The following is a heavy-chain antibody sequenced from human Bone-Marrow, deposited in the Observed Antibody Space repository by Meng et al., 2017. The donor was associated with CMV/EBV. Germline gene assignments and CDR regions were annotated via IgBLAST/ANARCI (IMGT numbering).Heavy chain of an antibody. Sequence: SETLSLTCTVSGGSISSGGYYWSWIRQHPGKGLEWIGYIYYSGSTYYNSSLKSRVTISVDTSKNQFSLKLSSVTAADTAVYYCARDLGGSYPNWGQGTLVTVSS. J-gene: IGHJ4*02. CDR1: GGSISSGGYY. V-gene: IGHV4-31*03. CDR2: IYYSGST. CDR3: ARDLGGSYPN. D-gene: IGHD1-26*01.